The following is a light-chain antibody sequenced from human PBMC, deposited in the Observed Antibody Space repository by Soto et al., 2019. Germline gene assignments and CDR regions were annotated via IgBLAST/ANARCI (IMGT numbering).Light chain of an antibody. CDR3: QQYNNYFWA. CDR2: GAS. V-gene: IGKV3-15*01. J-gene: IGKJ1*01. Sequence: ELVMTQSPATLSVSPGERATLSCRASQSVSSNLAWYQQKPGQAPRLLIYGASTRATGIPARFSGSGSGTEFTLTISSLQPDDLATYYCQQYNNYFWAFGQGTKVDIK. CDR1: QSVSSN.